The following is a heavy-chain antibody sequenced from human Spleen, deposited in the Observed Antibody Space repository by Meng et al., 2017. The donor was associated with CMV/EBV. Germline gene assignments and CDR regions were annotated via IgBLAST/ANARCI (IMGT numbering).Heavy chain of an antibody. CDR2: IHPHRGDT. CDR3: ARDNNWGPDY. J-gene: IGHJ4*02. D-gene: IGHD7-27*01. Sequence: ASVKVSCKASGYTFNAHYFHLVRQAPGQGLEWMGWIHPHRGDTNYAQQCQGRVTLTRDTSINTGYMALTRLTSDDTAVYYCARDNNWGPDYWGQGTLVTVSS. V-gene: IGHV1-2*02. CDR1: GYTFNAHY.